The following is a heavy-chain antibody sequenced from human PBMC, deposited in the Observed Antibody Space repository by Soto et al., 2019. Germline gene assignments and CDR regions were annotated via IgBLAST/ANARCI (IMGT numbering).Heavy chain of an antibody. D-gene: IGHD3-10*01. J-gene: IGHJ6*03. CDR2: INDGGNI. Sequence: QVQLQQWGAGLLKPSETLSLTCAVYGGSLSGYQWSWIRQTPGKGREWIGEINDGGNINYNPSLKSRVTILLDTPRKQISLKLSAVTAADSAVYYCARSLILWFGELSRRGGYCYCVHVWGKGTRVDVPS. V-gene: IGHV4-34*01. CDR3: ARSLILWFGELSRRGGYCYCVHV. CDR1: GGSLSGYQ.